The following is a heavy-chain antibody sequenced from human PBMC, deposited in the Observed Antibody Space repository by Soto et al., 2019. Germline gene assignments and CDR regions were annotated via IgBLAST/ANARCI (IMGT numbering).Heavy chain of an antibody. D-gene: IGHD4-17*01. J-gene: IGHJ4*02. Sequence: GASVKVSSKASGYTFTSYGLSWVRQAPGQGLEWMGWISAYNGNTNYAQKLQGRVTMTTDTSTSTAYMELRSLRSDDTAVYYCAGSDYGDYYFKYWGQGTLVTVSS. V-gene: IGHV1-18*01. CDR2: ISAYNGNT. CDR3: AGSDYGDYYFKY. CDR1: GYTFTSYG.